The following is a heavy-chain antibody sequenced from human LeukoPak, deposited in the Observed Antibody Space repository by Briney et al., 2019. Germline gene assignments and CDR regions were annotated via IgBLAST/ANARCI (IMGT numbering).Heavy chain of an antibody. Sequence: SETLSLTCAVSGYSISSGYYWGWIRQPPGKGLEWIGRIYHSGSTYYNPSLKSRVTISVDTSKNQFSLKLSSVTAADTAVYYCARLHGSYHDYWGQGILVTVSS. CDR2: IYHSGST. CDR1: GYSISSGYY. V-gene: IGHV4-38-2*01. D-gene: IGHD3-16*02. CDR3: ARLHGSYHDY. J-gene: IGHJ4*02.